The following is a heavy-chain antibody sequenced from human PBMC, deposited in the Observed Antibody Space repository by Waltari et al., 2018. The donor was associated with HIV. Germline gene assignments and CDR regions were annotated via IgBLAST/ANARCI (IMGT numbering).Heavy chain of an antibody. Sequence: QVQLVQSGAEVKKPGASVKVSCKASGYTFTSYAMHWVRQAPGQRLEWMGWINAGNGNTKYSKKFQGRVTITRDTSASTAYMELSSLRSEDTAVYYCARYNWNYGGFDYWGQGTLVTVSS. V-gene: IGHV1-3*01. CDR3: ARYNWNYGGFDY. D-gene: IGHD1-7*01. CDR1: GYTFTSYA. J-gene: IGHJ4*02. CDR2: INAGNGNT.